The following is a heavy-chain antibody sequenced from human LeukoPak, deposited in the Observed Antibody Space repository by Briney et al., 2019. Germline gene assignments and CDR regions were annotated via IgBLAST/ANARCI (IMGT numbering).Heavy chain of an antibody. CDR1: GFTFSSYA. V-gene: IGHV3-30-3*01. CDR3: AGGAEYFRH. D-gene: IGHD3-16*01. Sequence: PGGSLRLSCAASGFTFSSYAMHWVRQAPGKGLEWVAVISYDGSNKYYADSVKGRFTISRDNSKNTLYLQMNSLRAEDTAVYYCAGGAEYFRHWGQGTLVTVSS. CDR2: ISYDGSNK. J-gene: IGHJ1*01.